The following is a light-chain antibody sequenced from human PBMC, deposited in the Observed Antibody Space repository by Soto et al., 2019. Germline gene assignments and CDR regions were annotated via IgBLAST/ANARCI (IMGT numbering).Light chain of an antibody. V-gene: IGKV1-5*03. Sequence: DIQMTQSPSTLSSSVGDTVTISCRASQTIDNWVAWYQQKPGKAPKLLISKASTLESGVPSRFRGSGSGTEFTLTISSLQPDDFANYYCQQYHSYRTFGQGTKVEI. CDR2: KAS. CDR1: QTIDNW. J-gene: IGKJ1*01. CDR3: QQYHSYRT.